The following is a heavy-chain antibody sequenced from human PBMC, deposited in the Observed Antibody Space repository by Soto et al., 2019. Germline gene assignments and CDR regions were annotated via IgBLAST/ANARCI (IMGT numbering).Heavy chain of an antibody. V-gene: IGHV3-33*03. D-gene: IGHD3-3*01. CDR1: GFTFSSYG. Sequence: PGGSLRLSCAASGFTFSSYGMHWVRQAPGKGLEWVAVIWYDGSNKYYADSVKGRFTISRDNAKNSLYLQMNSLRAEDTALYYCAKDLYNYDFWSGPSFDPWGQGTLVTVSS. J-gene: IGHJ5*02. CDR2: IWYDGSNK. CDR3: AKDLYNYDFWSGPSFDP.